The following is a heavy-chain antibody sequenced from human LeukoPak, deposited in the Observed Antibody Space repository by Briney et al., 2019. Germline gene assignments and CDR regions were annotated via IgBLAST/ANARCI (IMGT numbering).Heavy chain of an antibody. D-gene: IGHD5-18*01. CDR1: GFTFSGYG. CDR3: AKDWGYTTMVSYYFDY. CDR2: IWHDGNNK. V-gene: IGHV3-33*06. Sequence: PGGSLRLSCAAYGFTFSGYGMHWVRQAPDKGLEWVADIWHDGNNKYYADSVKGRFTISRDNSKNTLYLQMNSLRAEDTAVYYCAKDWGYTTMVSYYFDYWGQGALVTVSS. J-gene: IGHJ4*02.